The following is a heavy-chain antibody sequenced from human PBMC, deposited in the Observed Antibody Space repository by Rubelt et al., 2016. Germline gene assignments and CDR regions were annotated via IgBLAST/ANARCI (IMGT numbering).Heavy chain of an antibody. V-gene: IGHV3-7*01. D-gene: IGHD3-10*01. Sequence: EVKLVESGGGLVKPGGSLRLSCAASGFTFSRSSLSWGRQSPGKGLEWVAHINEDGSGEHYVDSVKGRFTISRDNTKNSLYLQRSSLRAGDTAVYYWATSHGGHWGQGSLVTVSS. CDR1: GFTFSRSS. CDR2: INEDGSGE. CDR3: ATSHGGH. J-gene: IGHJ4*02.